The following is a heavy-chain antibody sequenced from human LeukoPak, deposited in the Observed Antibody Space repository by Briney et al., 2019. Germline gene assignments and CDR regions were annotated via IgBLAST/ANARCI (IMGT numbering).Heavy chain of an antibody. CDR2: ISYDGSNK. CDR3: AKDLGLIAVAGGAPWFDP. CDR1: GFTFSSYG. V-gene: IGHV3-30*18. J-gene: IGHJ5*02. Sequence: GGSLRLSCAASGFTFSSYGMHWVRQAPGKGLEWVAVISYDGSNKYYADSVKGRFTISRDNSKNTLYLQMNSLRAEDTAVYYCAKDLGLIAVAGGAPWFDPWGQGTLVTVSS. D-gene: IGHD6-19*01.